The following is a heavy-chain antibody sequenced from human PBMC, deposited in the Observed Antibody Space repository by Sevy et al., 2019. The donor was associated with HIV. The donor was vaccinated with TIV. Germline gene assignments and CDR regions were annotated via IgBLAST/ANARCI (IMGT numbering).Heavy chain of an antibody. J-gene: IGHJ4*02. Sequence: SETLSLTCTVSGGPSSSYYWSWIRQPPGKGLEWMGYIYYSGSTNYNPSLKSRATISVDTSKNQFSLKLSSVTAADTAVYYCARGYYSSSAYRTFANFDYWGQGTLVTVSS. CDR2: IYYSGST. CDR1: GGPSSSYY. V-gene: IGHV4-59*01. D-gene: IGHD6-6*01. CDR3: ARGYYSSSAYRTFANFDY.